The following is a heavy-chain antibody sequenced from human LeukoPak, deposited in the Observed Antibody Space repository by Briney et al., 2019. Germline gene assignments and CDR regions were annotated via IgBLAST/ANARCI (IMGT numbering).Heavy chain of an antibody. Sequence: GGSLRLSCAASGFTFSSYAMSWVRQAPGKGREWLSVISDIGGSTYYADSVKGRFTISRDNSKNTVYLQLNSLRGDDTAVYYCAKRRIGSGWYGSSDYWGQGTLVTVSS. CDR2: ISDIGGST. J-gene: IGHJ4*02. CDR3: AKRRIGSGWYGSSDY. D-gene: IGHD6-19*01. V-gene: IGHV3-23*01. CDR1: GFTFSSYA.